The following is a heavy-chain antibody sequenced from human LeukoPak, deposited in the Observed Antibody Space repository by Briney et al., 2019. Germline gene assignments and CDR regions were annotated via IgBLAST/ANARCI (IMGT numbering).Heavy chain of an antibody. J-gene: IGHJ5*02. CDR2: IYYSGSN. CDR1: GGSISSSSYY. V-gene: IGHV4-39*07. D-gene: IGHD4-11*01. CDR3: AREAPIDYTSRSWFDP. Sequence: PSETLSLTCTVSGGSISSSSYYWGWIRQPPGKGLAWIGRIYYSGSNYYNPSLKSRVTISGDTSKNQFSLKLNTVTAANTAVYYCAREAPIDYTSRSWFDPWGQGTLVTVSS.